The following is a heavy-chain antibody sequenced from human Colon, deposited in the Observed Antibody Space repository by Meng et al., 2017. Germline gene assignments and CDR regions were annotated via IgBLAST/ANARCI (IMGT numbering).Heavy chain of an antibody. CDR2: INHSGST. J-gene: IGHJ5*02. D-gene: IGHD3-16*01. Sequence: GPLQQWGAGLFKPSGTLSLTCAVYGGSFSGYYWSWIRQPPGKGLEWIGEINHSGSTNYNPSLKSRVTISVDTSKNQFSLKLSSVTAADTAVYYCARIRPRLGGKTFDPWGQGTLVTVSS. CDR3: ARIRPRLGGKTFDP. CDR1: GGSFSGYY. V-gene: IGHV4-34*01.